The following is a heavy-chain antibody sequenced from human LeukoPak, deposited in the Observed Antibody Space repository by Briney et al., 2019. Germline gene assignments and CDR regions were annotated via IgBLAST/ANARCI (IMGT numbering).Heavy chain of an antibody. Sequence: GGSLRLSCVVSGFTFSNAWMSWVRQAPGKGLEWVAGIKRKIDGETTDYAAPVKGRFTISRDDSKNTLLLQMNSLKSEDTAVYHCVIGVGASDTDYWGQGTLVTVSS. J-gene: IGHJ4*02. CDR2: IKRKIDGETT. CDR1: GFTFSNAW. CDR3: VIGVGASDTDY. V-gene: IGHV3-15*05. D-gene: IGHD1-26*01.